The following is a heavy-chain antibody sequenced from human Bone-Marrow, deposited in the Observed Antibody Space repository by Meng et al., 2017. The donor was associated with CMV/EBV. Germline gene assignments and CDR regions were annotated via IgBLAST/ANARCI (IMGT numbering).Heavy chain of an antibody. CDR3: ARITIFGVVIGDDAFDI. V-gene: IGHV3-48*03. J-gene: IGHJ3*02. Sequence: GGSLRLSCAASGFTFSSYEMNWVRQAPGKGLEWVSYISSSGSTIYYTDSVKGRFTISRDNAKNSLYLQMNSLRAEDTAVYYCARITIFGVVIGDDAFDILGQGAMVTVSS. CDR1: GFTFSSYE. D-gene: IGHD3-3*01. CDR2: ISSSGSTI.